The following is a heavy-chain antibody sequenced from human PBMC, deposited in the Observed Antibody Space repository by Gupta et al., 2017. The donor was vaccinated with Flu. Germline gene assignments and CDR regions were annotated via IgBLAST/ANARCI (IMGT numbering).Heavy chain of an antibody. V-gene: IGHV6-1*01. CDR3: ARAIHGLCFEF. J-gene: IGHJ4*02. CDR1: A. Sequence: AWSWIRQSPSRGLEWLGKAYFRSKWYFDYAPSMKGRILLTQDTCKTQVALQLYSVTPDDTAVYYCARAIHGLCFEFWGPGSPVTVSP. D-gene: IGHD4-17*01. CDR2: AYFRSKWYF.